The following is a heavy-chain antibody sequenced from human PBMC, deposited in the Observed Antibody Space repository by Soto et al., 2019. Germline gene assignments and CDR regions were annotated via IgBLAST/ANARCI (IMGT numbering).Heavy chain of an antibody. CDR2: VSHDGRKT. Sequence: QVQLVESGGGEVQPGTSLRLSCIVSGFIFSNNGMHWVRQAPGKGLEWVALVSHDGRKTFYADSVKGRLTIYRDNSKNTVYLHMNNLRPEDTAVYRCARDLRQGASGATVYGMDVWGQGTTVTVSS. J-gene: IGHJ6*02. D-gene: IGHD7-27*01. CDR1: GFIFSNNG. V-gene: IGHV3-30*03. CDR3: ARDLRQGASGATVYGMDV.